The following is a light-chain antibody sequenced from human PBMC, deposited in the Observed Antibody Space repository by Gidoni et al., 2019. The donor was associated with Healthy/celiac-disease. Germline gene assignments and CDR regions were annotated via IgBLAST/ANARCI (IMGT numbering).Light chain of an antibody. Sequence: DIVMTQSPDSLAVSLGARATINCKSSQSVLYSSNNKNYLAWYHQKPGQPPKLLIYWASTRESGVPDRFSGSGSVTDFTLTISSLQAEDVAVYYCQQYYSTPFTFGPGTKVDIK. CDR1: QSVLYSSNNKNY. J-gene: IGKJ3*01. V-gene: IGKV4-1*01. CDR3: QQYYSTPFT. CDR2: WAS.